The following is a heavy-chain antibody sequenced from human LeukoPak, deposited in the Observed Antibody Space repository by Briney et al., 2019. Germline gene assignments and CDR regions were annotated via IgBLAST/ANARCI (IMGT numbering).Heavy chain of an antibody. J-gene: IGHJ4*01. CDR1: GFTFSNSA. CDR3: AKGIYSSGWSYPDY. CDR2: LSGSGITT. Sequence: PGGSLRLSCAASGFTFSNSAMSWVRQAPGKGLEWVSTLSGSGITTYYADSVKGRFTISRDNSKNTLYLQMNSLRAEDTAVYYCAKGIYSSGWSYPDYWGHGTLVTVSS. V-gene: IGHV3-23*01. D-gene: IGHD6-19*01.